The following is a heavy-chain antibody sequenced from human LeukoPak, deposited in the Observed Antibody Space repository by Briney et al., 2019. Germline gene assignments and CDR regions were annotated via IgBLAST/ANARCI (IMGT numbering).Heavy chain of an antibody. CDR2: ISGSGGST. CDR3: AKHQYTAMTLVGYRTLGYFDY. Sequence: PGGTLRLSCAASGFTFSSYGMSWVRQAPGKGLEGVLAISGSGGSTYYADSVKRRFTISRDNSKNTLYMQMNSLRAEDTAVYYCAKHQYTAMTLVGYRTLGYFDYWGQGTLLTVSS. J-gene: IGHJ4*02. D-gene: IGHD5-18*01. V-gene: IGHV3-23*01. CDR1: GFTFSSYG.